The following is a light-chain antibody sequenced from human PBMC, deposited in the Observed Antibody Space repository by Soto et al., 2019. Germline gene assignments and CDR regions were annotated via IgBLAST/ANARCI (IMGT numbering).Light chain of an antibody. V-gene: IGLV2-8*01. J-gene: IGLJ2*01. Sequence: QSALTQPPSASGSPGRSVTISCTGTSSDIGGYNYVSWYQQHPGKAPKLMIYEVNKRPSGVPDRCSGSKSGNTASLTVSGLQAEDEADYYCASHAGRKNIIFGGGTKLTVL. CDR3: ASHAGRKNII. CDR2: EVN. CDR1: SSDIGGYNY.